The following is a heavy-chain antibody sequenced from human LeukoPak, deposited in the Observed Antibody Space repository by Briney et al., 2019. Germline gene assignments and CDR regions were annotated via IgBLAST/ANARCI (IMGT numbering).Heavy chain of an antibody. CDR2: ISYDGSNK. J-gene: IGHJ3*02. CDR1: GFTFSSYA. CDR3: AREASDAFDI. V-gene: IGHV3-30-3*01. Sequence: GGSLRPSCAASGFTFSSYAMHWVRQAPGKGLEWVAVISYDGSNKYYADSVKGRFTISRDNSKNTLYLQMNSLRAEDTAVYYCAREASDAFDIWGQGTMVTVSS.